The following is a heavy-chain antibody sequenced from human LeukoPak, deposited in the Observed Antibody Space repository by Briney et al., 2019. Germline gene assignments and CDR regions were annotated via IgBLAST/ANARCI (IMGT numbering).Heavy chain of an antibody. CDR3: AQISGYYDSSGYYRYYYYGMDV. CDR1: GYTLTELS. J-gene: IGHJ6*02. CDR2: IIPIFGTA. V-gene: IGHV1-69*13. Sequence: SVKVSCKVSGYTLTELSMHWVRQAPGQGLEWMGGIIPIFGTANYAQKFQGRVTITADESTSTAYMELSSLRSEDTAVYYCAQISGYYDSSGYYRYYYYGMDVWGQGTTVTVSS. D-gene: IGHD3-22*01.